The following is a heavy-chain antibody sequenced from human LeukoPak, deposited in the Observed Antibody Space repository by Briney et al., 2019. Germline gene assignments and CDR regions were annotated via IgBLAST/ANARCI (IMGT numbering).Heavy chain of an antibody. J-gene: IGHJ5*01. CDR2: IWYDGTNK. CDR1: GFTFSDYG. CDR3: AKDRGSYSTTADS. V-gene: IGHV3-33*06. Sequence: GRPLRLSCAASGFTFSDYGIHWVRQAPGKGLEWLAVIWYDGTNKYYGDSVKGRFTISRDNSKNTLYLQMNSLRAEDTAVYYCAKDRGSYSTTADSWGQGTLVTVSS. D-gene: IGHD1-26*01.